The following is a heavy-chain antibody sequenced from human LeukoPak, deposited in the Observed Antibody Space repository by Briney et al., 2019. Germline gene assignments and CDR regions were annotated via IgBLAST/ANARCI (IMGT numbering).Heavy chain of an antibody. J-gene: IGHJ4*02. CDR2: IIPIFGTA. Sequence: GASVKVSCKASGGTFSSYAISWVRQAPGQGLEWMGGIIPIFGTANYAQKFQGRVTITTDESTSTAYMELSSLRSEDTAAYYCAKTDFWSGPAPYYFDYWGQGTLVTVSS. D-gene: IGHD3-3*01. CDR1: GGTFSSYA. CDR3: AKTDFWSGPAPYYFDY. V-gene: IGHV1-69*05.